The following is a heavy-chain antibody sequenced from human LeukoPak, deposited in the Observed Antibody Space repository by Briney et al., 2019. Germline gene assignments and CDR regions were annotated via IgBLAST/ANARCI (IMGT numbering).Heavy chain of an antibody. Sequence: SETLSLTCDVYGGSFSGYYWSWIRQPPGKGLEWIGEINHSGSTNYNPSLKSRVTISVDTSKNQFSLKLSSVTAADTAVYYCARGGGNYDFWSGYSVYYFDYWGQGTLVTVSS. CDR3: ARGGGNYDFWSGYSVYYFDY. V-gene: IGHV4-34*01. D-gene: IGHD3-3*01. J-gene: IGHJ4*02. CDR1: GGSFSGYY. CDR2: INHSGST.